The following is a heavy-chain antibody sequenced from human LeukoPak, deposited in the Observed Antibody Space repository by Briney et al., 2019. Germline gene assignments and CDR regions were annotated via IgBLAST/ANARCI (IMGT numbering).Heavy chain of an antibody. D-gene: IGHD3-22*01. V-gene: IGHV4-59*01. CDR1: GASLISYY. J-gene: IGHJ4*02. CDR2: IYYNGSP. Sequence: SETLSLTCTVSGASLISYYWNWIRQPPGKGLEWIGYIYYNGSPNYNPSLKSRVTMSQDTSKNQFSLKLTSVTAADTAVYYCARDSRSYERSGYYHFDYWGQGSLVTVSS. CDR3: ARDSRSYERSGYYHFDY.